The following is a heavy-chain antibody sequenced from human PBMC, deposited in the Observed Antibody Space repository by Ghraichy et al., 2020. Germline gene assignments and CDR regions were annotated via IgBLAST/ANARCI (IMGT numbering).Heavy chain of an antibody. D-gene: IGHD2-15*01. Sequence: SETLSLTCTVSGGSISSYYWSWIWQPPGKGLEWIGYIYYSGSTNYNPSLKSRVTISVDTSKNQFSLKLSSVTAADTAVYYCARVPVAATLRGPPGTALSWFDPWGQGTLVTVSS. CDR2: IYYSGST. CDR1: GGSISSYY. V-gene: IGHV4-59*01. J-gene: IGHJ5*02. CDR3: ARVPVAATLRGPPGTALSWFDP.